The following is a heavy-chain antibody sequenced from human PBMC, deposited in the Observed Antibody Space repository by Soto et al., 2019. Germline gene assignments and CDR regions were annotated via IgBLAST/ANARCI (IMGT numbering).Heavy chain of an antibody. CDR3: ARDNSRYAGDFWIGHEGMDV. D-gene: IGHD3-3*01. Sequence: QVQLVESGGGLVKPGGSLRLSCAASGFTFSDYYMSWIRLAPGKGLQWISYISGRGSSKFHADSVRGRFTISRDNAKNSLYLQMNSLRAEDTAVYYCARDNSRYAGDFWIGHEGMDVWGQGTTVTVSS. CDR2: ISGRGSSK. CDR1: GFTFSDYY. J-gene: IGHJ6*02. V-gene: IGHV3-11*01.